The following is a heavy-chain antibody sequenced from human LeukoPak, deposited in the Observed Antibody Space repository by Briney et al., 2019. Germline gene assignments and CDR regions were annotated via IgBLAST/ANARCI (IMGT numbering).Heavy chain of an antibody. V-gene: IGHV4-34*01. D-gene: IGHD5-24*01. Sequence: SETLSLTCAVYGGSFSGYYWSWIRQPPGKGLEWIGEINHSGSTNYNPSLKSRVTISVDTSKNRFSLKLSSVTAADTAVYYCAGAVEMATIASSWFDPWGQGTLVTVSS. CDR2: INHSGST. CDR1: GGSFSGYY. CDR3: AGAVEMATIASSWFDP. J-gene: IGHJ5*02.